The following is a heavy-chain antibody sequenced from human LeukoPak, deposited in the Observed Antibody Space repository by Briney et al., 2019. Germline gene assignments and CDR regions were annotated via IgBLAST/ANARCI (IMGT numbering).Heavy chain of an antibody. CDR2: INPNSGGT. CDR1: GYTFTGYY. J-gene: IGHJ6*03. V-gene: IGHV1-2*02. Sequence: GASVKVSCKASGYTFTGYYMHWVRQAPGQGLEWMGWINPNSGGTNYAQKFQGRVTMTRDTSISTAYMELSRLRSDDTAVYYCARGPLSGGGNNSNSMAVWGKGPTATVSS. CDR3: ARGPLSGGGNNSNSMAV. D-gene: IGHD1/OR15-1a*01.